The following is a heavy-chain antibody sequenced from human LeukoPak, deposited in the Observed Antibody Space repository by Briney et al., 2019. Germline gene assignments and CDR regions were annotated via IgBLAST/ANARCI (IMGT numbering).Heavy chain of an antibody. V-gene: IGHV1-2*02. J-gene: IGHJ4*02. D-gene: IGHD1-26*01. CDR3: ARSDSGTYLGDY. CDR1: GYTFTGYY. Sequence: ASVKVSCKASGYTFTGYYIHWVRQAPGQGLEWMGWINPNSGGTNYAQKFQGRVTMTRDTSISTAYMELSRLISNDTAVYYFARSDSGTYLGDYWGQGTLVTVSS. CDR2: INPNSGGT.